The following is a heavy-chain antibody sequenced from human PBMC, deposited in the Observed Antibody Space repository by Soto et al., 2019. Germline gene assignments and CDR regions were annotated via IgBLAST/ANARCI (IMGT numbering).Heavy chain of an antibody. D-gene: IGHD4-17*01. Sequence: QLQLQESGPGLVKPSETLSLTCTVSGGSISSSSYYWGWIRQPPGKGLEWIGSIYYSGSTYYNPSLKSRVTISVDTSKNQFSLKLSSVTAADTAVYYCARHRLTTVPTDFDYWGQGTLVTVSS. V-gene: IGHV4-39*01. CDR3: ARHRLTTVPTDFDY. CDR1: GGSISSSSYY. CDR2: IYYSGST. J-gene: IGHJ4*02.